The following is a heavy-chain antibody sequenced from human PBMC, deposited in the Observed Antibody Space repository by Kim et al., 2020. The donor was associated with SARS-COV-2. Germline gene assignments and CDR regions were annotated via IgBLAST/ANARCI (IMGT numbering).Heavy chain of an antibody. D-gene: IGHD3-3*01. Sequence: SETLSLTCTVSGGSISSYYWSWIRQPPGKGLEWIGYIYYSGSTNYNPSLKSRVTISVDTSKNQFSLKLSSVTAADTAVYYCARMSGPYDPIDYWGQGTL. CDR2: IYYSGST. J-gene: IGHJ4*02. CDR3: ARMSGPYDPIDY. V-gene: IGHV4-59*01. CDR1: GGSISSYY.